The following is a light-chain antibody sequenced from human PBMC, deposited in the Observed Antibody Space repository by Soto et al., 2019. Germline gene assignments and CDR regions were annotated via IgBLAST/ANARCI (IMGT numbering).Light chain of an antibody. Sequence: KFMLTQPHSVSESPGKTVTISCTGSSGSIANNYVQWYQQRPGSAPTTVIYEDNQRPSGVPNRFSGSIDSSSNSASLTISGLKTEDEADYYCQSYDSSNWVFGGGTKLTVL. J-gene: IGLJ3*02. CDR1: SGSIANNY. V-gene: IGLV6-57*02. CDR2: EDN. CDR3: QSYDSSNWV.